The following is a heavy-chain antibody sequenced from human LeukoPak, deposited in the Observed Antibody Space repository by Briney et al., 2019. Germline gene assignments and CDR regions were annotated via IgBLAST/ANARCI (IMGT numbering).Heavy chain of an antibody. V-gene: IGHV3-21*01. J-gene: IGHJ6*03. Sequence: WGSLRLSGAASGFTFSSSNMNWVRQDPGKGLEWVSSISSSTYIYYADSVKGRFTISRDNSKNTLYLQMNSLRAEDTAVYYCAKDGRDCTNAVCYYYYYYYMDVWGKGTTVTVSS. CDR1: GFTFSSSN. CDR2: ISSSTYI. CDR3: AKDGRDCTNAVCYYYYYYYMDV. D-gene: IGHD2-8*01.